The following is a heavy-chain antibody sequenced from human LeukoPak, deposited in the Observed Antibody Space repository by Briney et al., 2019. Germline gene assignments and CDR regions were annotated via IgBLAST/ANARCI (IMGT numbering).Heavy chain of an antibody. CDR3: ARDLSQSYYDSSGYYFDY. D-gene: IGHD3-22*01. CDR1: GFTFSSYG. Sequence: GRSLRLSCAASGFTFSSYGMHWVRQAPGKGLEWVAVIWYDGSNKYYADSVKGRFTISRDNSKNTLYLQMNSLRAEGTAVYYCARDLSQSYYDSSGYYFDYWGQGTLVTVSS. CDR2: IWYDGSNK. V-gene: IGHV3-33*01. J-gene: IGHJ4*02.